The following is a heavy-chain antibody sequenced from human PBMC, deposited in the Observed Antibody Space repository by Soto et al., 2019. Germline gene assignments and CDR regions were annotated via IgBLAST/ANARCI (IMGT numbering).Heavy chain of an antibody. CDR2: INPSGGST. Sequence: QVQLVQSGAEVKKPGASVKVSCKASGYTFTTYTFTNYYIHWVRRAPGQGLEWMGIINPSGGSTSYAQKFQGRVSMTRDTSTSTVYMELSSLRSEDTVIYYCARAGGEPALPYSHYAMDVWGQGTTVTVSS. CDR1: GYTFTTYTFTNYY. CDR3: ARAGGEPALPYSHYAMDV. V-gene: IGHV1-46*01. J-gene: IGHJ6*02. D-gene: IGHD2-21*01.